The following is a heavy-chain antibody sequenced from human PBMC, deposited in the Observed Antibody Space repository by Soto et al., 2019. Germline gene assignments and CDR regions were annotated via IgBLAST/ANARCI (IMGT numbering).Heavy chain of an antibody. V-gene: IGHV4-59*01. CDR2: IYYSGST. J-gene: IGHJ4*02. D-gene: IGHD3-10*01. Sequence: QVQLQESGPGLVKPSETLSLTCTVSGGSISSYYWSWIRQPPGKGLEWIGYIYYSGSTNYNPSLRXRXRXXVDTSMNQFSLKLTSVTAADTAVYYCARGGFRYGRWGQGTLVTVSS. CDR1: GGSISSYY. CDR3: ARGGFRYGR.